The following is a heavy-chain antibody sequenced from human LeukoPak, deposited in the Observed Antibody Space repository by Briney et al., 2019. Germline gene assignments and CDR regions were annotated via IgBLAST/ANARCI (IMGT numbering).Heavy chain of an antibody. Sequence: NPSETQSLTCTVSGGSISSYYWSWIRQPPGKGLEWIGSIYYSGSTYYNPSLKSRVAISVDTSKNQFSLKLSSVTAADTAVYYCARANYSSGWTYYYYYYMDVWGKGTTVAISS. CDR2: IYYSGST. CDR1: GGSISSYY. V-gene: IGHV4-39*07. CDR3: ARANYSSGWTYYYYYYMDV. D-gene: IGHD6-19*01. J-gene: IGHJ6*03.